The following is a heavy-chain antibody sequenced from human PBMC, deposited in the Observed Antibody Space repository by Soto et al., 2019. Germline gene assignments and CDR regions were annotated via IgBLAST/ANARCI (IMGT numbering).Heavy chain of an antibody. V-gene: IGHV3-21*01. J-gene: IGHJ3*02. Sequence: GGSLRLSCAASGFTFSSYSMNWVRQAPGKGLEWVSSISSSSSYIYYADSVKGRFTISRDNAKNSLYLQMNSLRAEDTAVYYCARAHSLGYCSSTSCRYPHTGAFDIWGQGTMVTVSS. CDR1: GFTFSSYS. D-gene: IGHD2-2*01. CDR2: ISSSSSYI. CDR3: ARAHSLGYCSSTSCRYPHTGAFDI.